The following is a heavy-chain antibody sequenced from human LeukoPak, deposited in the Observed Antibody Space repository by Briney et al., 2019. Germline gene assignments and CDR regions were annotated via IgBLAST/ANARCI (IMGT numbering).Heavy chain of an antibody. J-gene: IGHJ4*02. CDR3: ARAPYYSHVEFYFDY. CDR2: MKQDGSEK. D-gene: IGHD3-22*01. Sequence: GGSLRLSCAASGFTFSSYWMSWVRQAPGQGLEWVANMKQDGSEKYYVDSVKGRFTISRDNAKNSLYLQMNSLRAEDTAVYYCARAPYYSHVEFYFDYWGQGTLVTVSS. V-gene: IGHV3-7*03. CDR1: GFTFSSYW.